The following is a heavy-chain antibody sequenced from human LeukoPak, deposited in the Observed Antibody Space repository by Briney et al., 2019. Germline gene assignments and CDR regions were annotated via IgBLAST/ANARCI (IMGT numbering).Heavy chain of an antibody. CDR3: ARDTGRGRDSSGYHFDY. V-gene: IGHV1-18*01. Sequence: ASVKVSCKASGYTFTSYGISWVRQAPGQGLEWMGWISAYNGNTNYAQKLQGRVTMTTDTSTSTAYMELRSLRSDDTAVYYCARDTGRGRDSSGYHFDYWGQGTLVTVSS. CDR1: GYTFTSYG. CDR2: ISAYNGNT. J-gene: IGHJ4*02. D-gene: IGHD3-22*01.